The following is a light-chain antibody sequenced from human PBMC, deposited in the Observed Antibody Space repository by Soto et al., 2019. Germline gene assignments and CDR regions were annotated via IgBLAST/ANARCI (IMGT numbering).Light chain of an antibody. Sequence: EIVMTQSPATLSVSPGERATLSCRASQSVSSKLAWYQQKPGQAPRLLIYGASTRATGIPARFSGSGSGTEFTLTISSLQSEDFAVYYCQHYNNWPRYPFGQGTKLEIK. CDR1: QSVSSK. CDR2: GAS. J-gene: IGKJ2*01. V-gene: IGKV3-15*01. CDR3: QHYNNWPRYP.